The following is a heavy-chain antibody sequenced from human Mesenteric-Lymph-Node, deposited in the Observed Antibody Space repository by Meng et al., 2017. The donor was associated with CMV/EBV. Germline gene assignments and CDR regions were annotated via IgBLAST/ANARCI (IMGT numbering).Heavy chain of an antibody. Sequence: LTCPVSGGSISSTNWWSWVRQPTGKGLEGIGEIYQSGNTNYNASLKSRVTISVDTSKNQFSLKLSSVTAADTAVYYCARDGSGLIPWGQGTLVTVSS. CDR3: ARDGSGLIP. CDR2: IYQSGNT. CDR1: GGSISSTNW. D-gene: IGHD3-10*01. V-gene: IGHV4-4*02. J-gene: IGHJ5*02.